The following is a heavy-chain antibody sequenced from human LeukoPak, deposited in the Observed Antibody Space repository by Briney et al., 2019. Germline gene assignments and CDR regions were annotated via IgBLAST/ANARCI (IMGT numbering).Heavy chain of an antibody. Sequence: SETLSLTCTVSGGSISSGDYYWSWIRQPPGKGLEWIGYIYYSGSTYYNPSLKSRVTISVDTSKNQFSLKLSSVTAADTAVYYCARVGYSSGWYPFDYWGQGTLVTVSS. CDR3: ARVGYSSGWYPFDY. CDR1: GGSISSGDYY. J-gene: IGHJ4*02. CDR2: IYYSGST. V-gene: IGHV4-30-4*01. D-gene: IGHD6-19*01.